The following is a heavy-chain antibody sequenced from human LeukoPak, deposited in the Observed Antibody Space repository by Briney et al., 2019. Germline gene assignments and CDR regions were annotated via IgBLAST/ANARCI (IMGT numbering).Heavy chain of an antibody. J-gene: IGHJ3*02. Sequence: PGGSLRLSCVGSGFTFSSYSMNWVRQAPGQGLEWVAYISSSSSTIYYADSVKGRFTISRDNAKNSLYLQMNSLRAEDTAVYYCASDEGSEGRAFDIWGQGTMVTVSS. V-gene: IGHV3-48*04. D-gene: IGHD2-15*01. CDR2: ISSSSSTI. CDR1: GFTFSSYS. CDR3: ASDEGSEGRAFDI.